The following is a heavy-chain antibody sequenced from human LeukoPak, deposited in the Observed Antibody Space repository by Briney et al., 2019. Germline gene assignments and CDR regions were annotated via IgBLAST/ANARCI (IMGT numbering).Heavy chain of an antibody. Sequence: SETLSLTCTVSGGSISSYYWSWIRQPAGKGLEWIGHIYTSGSTNYNPSLKSRLTMSVDTSKNQFSLKLSSVTAADTAVYYCTRASGSYRTLDYWGQGTLVTVSS. D-gene: IGHD1-26*01. V-gene: IGHV4-4*07. CDR1: GGSISSYY. CDR3: TRASGSYRTLDY. J-gene: IGHJ4*02. CDR2: IYTSGST.